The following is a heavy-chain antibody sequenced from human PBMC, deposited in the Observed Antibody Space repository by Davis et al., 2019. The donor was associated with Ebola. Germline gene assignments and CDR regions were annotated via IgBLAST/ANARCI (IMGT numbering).Heavy chain of an antibody. CDR3: ARGTYFDY. CDR1: GYIFSSYG. J-gene: IGHJ4*02. V-gene: IGHV1-18*01. CDR2: VSGYTGNT. Sequence: ASVKVSCKTSGYIFSSYGITWVRQAPGQGLEWMGWVSGYTGNTFYALKFQGRVSMTTDASTTTAYLELRSLRSDDTAVYFCARGTYFDYWGQGTLVTVSS. D-gene: IGHD3-10*01.